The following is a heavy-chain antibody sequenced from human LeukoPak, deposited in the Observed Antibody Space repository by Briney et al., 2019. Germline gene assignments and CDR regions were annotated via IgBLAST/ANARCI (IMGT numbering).Heavy chain of an antibody. CDR3: ARNRYYYGSGNYGVPNWFDP. CDR1: GYSISSGYY. Sequence: SETLSLTCTVSGYSISSGYYWGWIRPPPGKGLEWIGNFYHSGSTYYSPSLKSRVTISVDTSKNHLSLKLSSVTAADTAVYYCARNRYYYGSGNYGVPNWFDPWGQGTLVTVSS. V-gene: IGHV4-38-2*02. CDR2: FYHSGST. D-gene: IGHD3-10*01. J-gene: IGHJ5*02.